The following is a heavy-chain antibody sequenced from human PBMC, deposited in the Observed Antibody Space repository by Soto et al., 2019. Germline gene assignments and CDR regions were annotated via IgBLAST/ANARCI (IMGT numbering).Heavy chain of an antibody. J-gene: IGHJ4*02. CDR2: IHYSGST. V-gene: IGHV4-59*01. Sequence: SETLSLTCTVSGDSISGYYWSWIRQPPGKGLEWIGYIHYSGSTDYNPSLKSRVTISVDSSKNQFSLKLTSVTPADTAVYYCARVKWDQLYYFDYWGQGALVTVSS. CDR3: ARVKWDQLYYFDY. D-gene: IGHD2-2*01. CDR1: GDSISGYY.